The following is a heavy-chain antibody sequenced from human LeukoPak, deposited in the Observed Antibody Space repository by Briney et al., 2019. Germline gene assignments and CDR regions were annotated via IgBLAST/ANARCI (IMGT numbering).Heavy chain of an antibody. CDR3: ASALGYCSGGSCYYY. CDR1: GYSFTSYW. D-gene: IGHD2-15*01. V-gene: IGHV5-10-1*01. J-gene: IGHJ4*02. CDR2: IDPSDAYT. Sequence: GESLKISCKGSGYSFTSYWISWVRQLPGKGLEWMGRIDPSDAYTNYSPSFQGHVTILADKSISTAYLQWSSLKASDTAMYYCASALGYCSGGSCYYYWGQGTLVTVSS.